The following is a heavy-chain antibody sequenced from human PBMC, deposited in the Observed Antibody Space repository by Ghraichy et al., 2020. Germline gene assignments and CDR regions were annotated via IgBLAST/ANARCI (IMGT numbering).Heavy chain of an antibody. Sequence: GGSLRLSCAASGFTFSSYSMNWVRQAPGKGLEWVSYISSSSSTIYYADSVKGRFTISRDNAKNSLYLQMNSLRAEDTAVYYCARGVTYYYDSSGYPDYWGQGTLVTVSS. V-gene: IGHV3-48*01. CDR3: ARGVTYYYDSSGYPDY. CDR2: ISSSSSTI. D-gene: IGHD3-22*01. J-gene: IGHJ4*02. CDR1: GFTFSSYS.